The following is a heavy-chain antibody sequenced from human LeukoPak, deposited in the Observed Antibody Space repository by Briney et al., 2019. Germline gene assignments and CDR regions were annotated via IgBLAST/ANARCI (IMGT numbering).Heavy chain of an antibody. Sequence: SETLSLTCTVSGDSISSGTYYWSWLRQPAGKGLEWIGRIHTSGSTNYNPSLKSRVTISLDTSKNQFSLKVTAVTAADTAVYYCARGPASTELWLDYFDYWGQGTLVTVSS. CDR3: ARGPASTELWLDYFDY. V-gene: IGHV4-61*02. J-gene: IGHJ4*02. CDR2: IHTSGST. D-gene: IGHD3-10*01. CDR1: GDSISSGTYY.